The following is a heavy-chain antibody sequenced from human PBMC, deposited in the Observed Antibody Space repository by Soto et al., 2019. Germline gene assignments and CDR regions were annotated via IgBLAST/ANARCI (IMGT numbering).Heavy chain of an antibody. CDR1: GGTFSSYA. Sequence: QVQPVQSGAEVKKPRSSVKVSCKASGGTFSSYAISWVRQAPGQGLEWMGGIIPIFGTANYAQKFQGSVTITADETTSTAYMEMSSLRSEDTAVYYCARPRSPVTILYYYGMDVWGQGTTVTVSS. CDR2: IIPIFGTA. CDR3: ARPRSPVTILYYYGMDV. D-gene: IGHD4-4*01. J-gene: IGHJ6*02. V-gene: IGHV1-69*01.